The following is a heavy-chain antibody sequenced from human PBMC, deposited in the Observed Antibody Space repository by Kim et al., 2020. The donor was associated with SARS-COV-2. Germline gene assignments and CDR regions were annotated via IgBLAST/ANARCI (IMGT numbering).Heavy chain of an antibody. V-gene: IGHV3-15*01. D-gene: IGHD5-12*01. J-gene: IGHJ6*02. CDR3: TLQGYGGYVAYYYYGMDV. Sequence: KGRFTISRDDSKNTLYLQMNSLKTEDTAVYYCTLQGYGGYVAYYYYGMDVWGQGTTVTVSS.